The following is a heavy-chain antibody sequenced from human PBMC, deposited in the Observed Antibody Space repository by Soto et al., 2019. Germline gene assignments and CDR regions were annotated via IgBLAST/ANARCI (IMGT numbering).Heavy chain of an antibody. D-gene: IGHD1-26*01. Sequence: PGASLTVSSKRSGYVFNSLWIGCVRQRSWNALEWMGIIYPCDSVSSYSPSLQGQVTISADNSISTAYLQWSSLKSSDTALYYCAGRRATVGLACAHDVTGQG. CDR3: AGRRATVGLACAHDV. CDR1: GYVFNSLW. V-gene: IGHV5-51*01. CDR2: IYPCDSVS. J-gene: IGHJ3*01.